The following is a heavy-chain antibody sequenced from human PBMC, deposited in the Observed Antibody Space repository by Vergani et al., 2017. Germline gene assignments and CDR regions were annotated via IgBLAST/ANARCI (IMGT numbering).Heavy chain of an antibody. Sequence: QVQLVESGGGVVQPGRSLRLSCAASGFTFSSYGMHWVRQAPGKGLEWVAVISYDGSNKYYADSVKGRFTISRDNSKNTLYLQMNSLRAEDTAVYYCARGDGSGSYYPFDYWGQGTLVTVSS. CDR2: ISYDGSNK. D-gene: IGHD3-10*01. CDR1: GFTFSSYG. CDR3: ARGDGSGSYYPFDY. V-gene: IGHV3-30*03. J-gene: IGHJ4*02.